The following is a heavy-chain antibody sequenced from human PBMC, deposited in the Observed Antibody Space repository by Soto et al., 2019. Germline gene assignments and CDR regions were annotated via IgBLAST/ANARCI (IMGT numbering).Heavy chain of an antibody. V-gene: IGHV3-33*03. Sequence: QVQLVESGGGVVQPGRSLRLSCVASGFTFRSYGMHWVRQAPGKGLEWVAVIWYGGNKKYYGDSVRGRFTISRDNTKNTLYLEMSSLRAEDTAVYYCVVDTTGLFDYWGQGTLVTVSS. CDR1: GFTFRSYG. J-gene: IGHJ4*02. D-gene: IGHD5-18*01. CDR3: VVDTTGLFDY. CDR2: IWYGGNKK.